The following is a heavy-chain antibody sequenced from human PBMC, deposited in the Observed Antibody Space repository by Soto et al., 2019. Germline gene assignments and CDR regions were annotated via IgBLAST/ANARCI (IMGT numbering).Heavy chain of an antibody. CDR2: IYYSGST. V-gene: IGHV4-30-4*01. J-gene: IGHJ4*02. Sequence: SETLSLTCTVSGVSISSGDYYWSWIRQPPGKGLEWIGYIYYSGSTYYNPSLKSRVTISVDTSKNQFSLKLSSVTAADTAVYYCARLYYYGSAPDYWGQGTLVTVSS. CDR3: ARLYYYGSAPDY. D-gene: IGHD3-10*01. CDR1: GVSISSGDYY.